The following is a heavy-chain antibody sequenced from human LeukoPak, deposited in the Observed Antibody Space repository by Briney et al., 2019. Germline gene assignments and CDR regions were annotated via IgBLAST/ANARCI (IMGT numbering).Heavy chain of an antibody. J-gene: IGHJ4*02. CDR3: AKDLTSDYGDLRRPYCFDY. CDR1: GFTFSSYG. CDR2: IRYDGSNK. Sequence: GGPLRLSCAASGFTFSSYGMHWVRQAPGKGLEWVAFIRYDGSNKYYADSVKGRFTISRDNSKNTLYLQMNSLRAEDTAVYYCAKDLTSDYGDLRRPYCFDYWGQGTLVTVSS. D-gene: IGHD4-17*01. V-gene: IGHV3-30*02.